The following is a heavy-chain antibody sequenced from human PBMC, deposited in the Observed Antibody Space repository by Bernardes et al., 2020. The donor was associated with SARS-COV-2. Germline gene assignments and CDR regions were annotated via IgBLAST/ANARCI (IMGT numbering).Heavy chain of an antibody. Sequence: SETLSLTCTVSGGSFSSSNLHWACIRQPPGQGPEWIGNVYYTVGTYYNPSLRIRVTISVATSKTQLSLRLTSVTAADTDVYYCARHAATVGNGLEVWRQGTTVTVSS. D-gene: IGHD6-25*01. CDR2: VYYTVGT. CDR3: ARHAATVGNGLEV. CDR1: GGSFSSSNLH. V-gene: IGHV4-39*01. J-gene: IGHJ6*02.